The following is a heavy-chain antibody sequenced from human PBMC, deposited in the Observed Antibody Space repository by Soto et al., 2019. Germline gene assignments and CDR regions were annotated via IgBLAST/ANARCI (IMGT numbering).Heavy chain of an antibody. CDR1: GFTFSSYD. Sequence: GGSLRLSCAASGFTFSSYDIHWVRQAPGKGLEWLALISYDGSRKYYADSVKGLFTISRDNSKNTLYLQVNSLRDKDTAVYYCAKAYSGHFDVWGEGTMVTVSS. CDR2: ISYDGSRK. V-gene: IGHV3-30*18. CDR3: AKAYSGHFDV. D-gene: IGHD1-26*01. J-gene: IGHJ3*01.